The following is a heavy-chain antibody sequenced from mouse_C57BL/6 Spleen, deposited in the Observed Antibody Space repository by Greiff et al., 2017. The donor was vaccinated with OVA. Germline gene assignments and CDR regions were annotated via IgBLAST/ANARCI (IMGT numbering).Heavy chain of an antibody. J-gene: IGHJ2*01. CDR1: GYTFTSYG. D-gene: IGHD4-1*01. CDR3: ARSGLGRYFDY. V-gene: IGHV1-81*01. Sequence: VKLQESGAELARPGASVKLSCKASGYTFTSYGISWVKQRTGQGLEWIGEIYPRSGNTYYNEKFKGKATLTADKSSSTAYMELRSLTSEDSAVYFCARSGLGRYFDYWGQGTTLTVSS. CDR2: IYPRSGNT.